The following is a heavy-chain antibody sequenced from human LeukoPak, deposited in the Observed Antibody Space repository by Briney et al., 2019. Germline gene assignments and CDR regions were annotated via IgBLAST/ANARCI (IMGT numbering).Heavy chain of an antibody. J-gene: IGHJ4*02. CDR1: GFTFSTYW. V-gene: IGHV3-74*01. D-gene: IGHD6-19*01. CDR2: IDSDGSST. Sequence: GGSLRLSCVVSGFTFSTYWMHWVRQAPGKGLVWVSRIDSDGSSTSYADSVKGRFTISRDNAKNTLYLQMNSLRAEDTAVYYCARDLGVYTSGWYPFGYWGQGTLVTVSS. CDR3: ARDLGVYTSGWYPFGY.